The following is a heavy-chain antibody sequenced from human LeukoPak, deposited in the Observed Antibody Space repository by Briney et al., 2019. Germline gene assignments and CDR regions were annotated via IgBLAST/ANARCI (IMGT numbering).Heavy chain of an antibody. CDR3: GRDYGANSPFFDY. J-gene: IGHJ4*02. CDR2: IHYSGST. CDR1: GGSFSGYH. V-gene: IGHV4-59*01. Sequence: SETLSLTCTVSGGSFSGYHWSWIRQPLGKGLEWIGYIHYSGSTNYNPSLKSRVSLSVDTSKNQFSLKLSSVTAADTALYYCGRDYGANSPFFDYWGQGTLVTVSS. D-gene: IGHD4-23*01.